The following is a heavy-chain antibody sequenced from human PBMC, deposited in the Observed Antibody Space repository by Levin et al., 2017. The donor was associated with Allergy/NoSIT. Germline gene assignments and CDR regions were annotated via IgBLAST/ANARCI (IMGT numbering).Heavy chain of an antibody. V-gene: IGHV3-20*04. Sequence: AGGSLRLSCAASGFTFDDYGMSWVRQAPGKGLEWVSGINWNGGSTGYADSVKGRFTISRDNAKNSLYLQMNSLRAEDTALYYCARVVGRVWGEVGLYYFDYWGQGTLVTVSS. CDR1: GFTFDDYG. CDR2: INWNGGST. J-gene: IGHJ4*02. D-gene: IGHD1-26*01. CDR3: ARVVGRVWGEVGLYYFDY.